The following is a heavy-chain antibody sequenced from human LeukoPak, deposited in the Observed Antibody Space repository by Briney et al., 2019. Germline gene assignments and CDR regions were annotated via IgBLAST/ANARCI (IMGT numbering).Heavy chain of an antibody. V-gene: IGHV3-15*01. CDR3: TTRRQDGW. D-gene: IGHD2-15*01. Sequence: GGSLRLSCVASGFTSSDACMSWVRQAPGKGLEWVGRIKSKIDGGLIDYAAPVKGRFTISRDDSRNTLYLQMNSLKSEDTAVYYCTTRRQDGWWGRGTLVTVS. CDR2: IKSKIDGGLI. J-gene: IGHJ4*02. CDR1: GFTSSDAC.